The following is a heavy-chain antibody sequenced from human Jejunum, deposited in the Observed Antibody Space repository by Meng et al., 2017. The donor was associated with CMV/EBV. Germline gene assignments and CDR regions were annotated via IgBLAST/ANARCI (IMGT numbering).Heavy chain of an antibody. V-gene: IGHV3-73*01. J-gene: IGHJ6*02. CDR2: IRSKANNYAT. CDR3: SSSCSGATCYDYYGMDV. D-gene: IGHD2-15*01. Sequence: GSAVHGVRQASGKGLEWVSRIRSKANNYATAYAASVKGRFTFSRDDSENTAYLQMNSLKTEDTAVYYCSSSCSGATCYDYYGMDVWGQGTTVTVSS. CDR1: GSA.